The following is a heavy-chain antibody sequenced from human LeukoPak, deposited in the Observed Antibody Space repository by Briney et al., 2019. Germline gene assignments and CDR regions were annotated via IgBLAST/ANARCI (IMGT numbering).Heavy chain of an antibody. V-gene: IGHV3-21*01. J-gene: IGHJ3*02. CDR3: ARVGSIAAAGHAFDI. CDR2: ISSSSSYI. Sequence: GGSLRLSCAASGFTFSSYSMNWVRQAPGKGLEWVSSISSSSSYIYYADSVKGRFTISRDNAKNSLYLQMNSLRAEDTAVYYCARVGSIAAAGHAFDIWGQGTMVTVSS. CDR1: GFTFSSYS. D-gene: IGHD6-13*01.